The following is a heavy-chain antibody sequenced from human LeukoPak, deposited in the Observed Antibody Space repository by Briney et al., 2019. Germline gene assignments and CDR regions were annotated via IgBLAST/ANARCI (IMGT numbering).Heavy chain of an antibody. J-gene: IGHJ6*02. CDR1: GGSISSSSYY. Sequence: SETLSLTCTVSGGSISSSSYYWGWIRQPPGKGLEWIGSIYYSGSTYYNPSLKSRVTISVDKSKNQFSLKLSSVTAADTAVYYCARVAAAYYYYGMDVWGQGTTVTVSS. CDR3: ARVAAAYYYYGMDV. V-gene: IGHV4-39*07. CDR2: IYYSGST. D-gene: IGHD2-2*01.